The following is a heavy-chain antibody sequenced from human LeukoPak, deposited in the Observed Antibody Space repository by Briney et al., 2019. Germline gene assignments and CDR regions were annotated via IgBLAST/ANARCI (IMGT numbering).Heavy chain of an antibody. D-gene: IGHD2-21*02. CDR3: ARGRAYCGGDCYAPKYYFDY. J-gene: IGHJ4*02. CDR1: GGSLSGYY. CDR2: INHSGST. Sequence: SETLSLTCAVYGGSLSGYYWSWIRQPPGKGLEWIGEINHSGSTNYNPSLKSRVTISVDTSKNQFSLKLSSVTAADTAVYYCARGRAYCGGDCYAPKYYFDYWGQGTLVTVSS. V-gene: IGHV4-34*01.